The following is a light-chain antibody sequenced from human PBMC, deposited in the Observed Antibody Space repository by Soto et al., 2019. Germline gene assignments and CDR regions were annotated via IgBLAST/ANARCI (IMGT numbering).Light chain of an antibody. CDR1: SSNIGSNT. V-gene: IGLV1-44*01. J-gene: IGLJ2*01. CDR3: AAWDDGMYGVV. CDR2: SND. Sequence: QYVLTQPPSASGTPGQRVTISCSGSSSNIGSNTVNWYQQLPGTAPKLLIYSNDQGSSGVPDRFSGSKFGTSASLAISGLQPEDEADYYCAAWDDGMYGVVFGGGTKLTVL.